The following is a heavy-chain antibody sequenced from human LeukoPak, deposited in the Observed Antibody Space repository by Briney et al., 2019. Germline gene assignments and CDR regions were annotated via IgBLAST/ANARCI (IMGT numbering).Heavy chain of an antibody. J-gene: IGHJ4*02. CDR2: IYTGGNT. D-gene: IGHD1-26*01. Sequence: SETLSLTCTVSGDSISSGSFYWRWIRQPAGTGLEWIGRIYTGGNTNYNPSLQSRVAISIDTSKNQFSLKPNSVTAADTAMYYCAKWERLNRVFFWGQGTLVAVSS. CDR1: GDSISSGSFY. V-gene: IGHV4-61*02. CDR3: AKWERLNRVFF.